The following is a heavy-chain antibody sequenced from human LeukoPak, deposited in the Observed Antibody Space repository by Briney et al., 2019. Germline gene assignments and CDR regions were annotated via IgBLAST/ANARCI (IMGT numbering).Heavy chain of an antibody. D-gene: IGHD2-2*01. CDR1: GGSISSGGYS. Sequence: SQTLSLTCAVSGGSISSGGYSWSWIRQPPGKGLEWIGYIYHSGSTNYNPSLKSRVTISVDTSKNQFSLKLSSVTAADTAVYYCARARSGYCSSTSCYLFDYWGQGTLVTVSS. CDR2: IYHSGST. J-gene: IGHJ4*02. V-gene: IGHV4-30-2*01. CDR3: ARARSGYCSSTSCYLFDY.